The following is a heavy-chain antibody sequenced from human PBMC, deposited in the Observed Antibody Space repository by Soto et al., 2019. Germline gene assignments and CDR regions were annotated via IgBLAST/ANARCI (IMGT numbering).Heavy chain of an antibody. D-gene: IGHD2-15*01. Sequence: QVQLVQSGAEVKKPGSSVKVSCKASGGTFSSYTISWVRQAPGQGLEWMGRIIPILGIANYAQKFQGRVTITADKSTSTAYIELSSLRSEDTAVYYCARAKYCSGGSCYLGYVWFDPWGQGTLVTVSS. CDR1: GGTFSSYT. J-gene: IGHJ5*02. CDR2: IIPILGIA. V-gene: IGHV1-69*02. CDR3: ARAKYCSGGSCYLGYVWFDP.